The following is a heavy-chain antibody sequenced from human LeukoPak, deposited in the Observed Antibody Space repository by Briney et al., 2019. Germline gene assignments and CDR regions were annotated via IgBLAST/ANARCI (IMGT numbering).Heavy chain of an antibody. CDR3: ARRNDFDI. V-gene: IGHV4-59*08. CDR1: GGSISGDH. Sequence: SETLSLTRTVSGGSISGDHWNWIRQPPGKGLEWIGYIYYSGNTNYNPSLKSRVTISVDTSKNQFSLKLSSVTAADTAVYYCARRNDFDIWGQGTMVTVSS. J-gene: IGHJ3*02. CDR2: IYYSGNT.